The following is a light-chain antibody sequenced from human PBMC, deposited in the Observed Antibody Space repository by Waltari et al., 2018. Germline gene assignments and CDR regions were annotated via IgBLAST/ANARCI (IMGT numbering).Light chain of an antibody. CDR3: QQSYT. Sequence: DIQMTQSPSSLSASVGEKVTITCRASQSISEYLNWYQPKPGKAPKRLIYGASSLQSGVPSRFSGSGSGTEFTLSITSLQPEDSATYYCQQSYTFGGGTKVEIK. CDR1: QSISEY. V-gene: IGKV1-39*01. J-gene: IGKJ4*01. CDR2: GAS.